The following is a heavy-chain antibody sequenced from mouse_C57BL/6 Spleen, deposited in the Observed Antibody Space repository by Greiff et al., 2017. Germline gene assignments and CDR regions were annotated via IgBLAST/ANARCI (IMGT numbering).Heavy chain of an antibody. CDR3: AGYYGNPYAMDY. J-gene: IGHJ4*01. CDR1: GYTFTDYY. CDR2: IYPGSGNT. Sequence: QVQLQQSGAELVRPGASVKLSCKASGYTFTDYYINWVKQRPGQGLEWIARIYPGSGNTYYNEKFKGKATLTAEKSSSTAYMQLSSLTSEDSAVYFCAGYYGNPYAMDYWGQGTSVTVSS. V-gene: IGHV1-76*01. D-gene: IGHD2-1*01.